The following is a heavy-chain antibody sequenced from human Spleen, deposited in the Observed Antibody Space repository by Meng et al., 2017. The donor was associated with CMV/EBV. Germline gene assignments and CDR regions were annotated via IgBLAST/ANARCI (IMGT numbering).Heavy chain of an antibody. Sequence: ASVKVSCKASGYTFTGYNIHWVRRAPGQGLEWMGWITDYNANTNSAEKFQGRVTMTRDTSTSTGYLELRNLTYDDTAIYYCARINYWGQEPGFDVWGQGTPVTVSS. J-gene: IGHJ6*02. CDR3: ARINYWGQEPGFDV. CDR2: ITDYNANT. CDR1: GYTFTGYN. D-gene: IGHD3-16*01. V-gene: IGHV1-18*04.